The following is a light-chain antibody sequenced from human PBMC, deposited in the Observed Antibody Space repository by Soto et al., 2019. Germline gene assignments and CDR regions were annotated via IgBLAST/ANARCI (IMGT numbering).Light chain of an antibody. CDR2: GAS. J-gene: IGKJ2*01. CDR3: QQYNNWPPVT. Sequence: EIVMTQSPATLSVSPGERATLSFRASQSVSNNLAWYQQKPGQTPRLLIYGASTRAAGIPVRFSGSGSGTEFTLTNSSPQSEDFAVYYYQQYNNWPPVTFGKGTKLEIK. CDR1: QSVSNN. V-gene: IGKV3-15*01.